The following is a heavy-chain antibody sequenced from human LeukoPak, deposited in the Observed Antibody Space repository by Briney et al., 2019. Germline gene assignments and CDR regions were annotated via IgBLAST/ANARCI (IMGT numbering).Heavy chain of an antibody. CDR3: ASTTTLRNYDFWSGYSDAFDI. CDR1: GFTFSSYA. CDR2: ISYDGSNK. Sequence: GGSLRLSCAASGFTFSSYAMHWVRQAPGKGLEWVAVISYDGSNKYYADSVKGRFTISRDNSKNTLYLQMDSLRAEDTAVYYCASTTTLRNYDFWSGYSDAFDIWGQGTMVTVSS. J-gene: IGHJ3*02. D-gene: IGHD3-3*01. V-gene: IGHV3-30-3*01.